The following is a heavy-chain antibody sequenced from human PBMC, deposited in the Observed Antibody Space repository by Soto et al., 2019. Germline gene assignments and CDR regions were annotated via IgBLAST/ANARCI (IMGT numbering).Heavy chain of an antibody. CDR1: GCSISSHY. J-gene: IGHJ4*02. Sequence: SETLSLTCTVSGCSISSHYWSWIRQPPGKGLEWIGYIYYSGSTNYNPSLKSRVTISVDTSKNQFSLKLSSVTAADTAVYYCARLLNQVTLDYWGQGALVTVSS. CDR2: IYYSGST. CDR3: ARLLNQVTLDY. V-gene: IGHV4-59*11. D-gene: IGHD4-4*01.